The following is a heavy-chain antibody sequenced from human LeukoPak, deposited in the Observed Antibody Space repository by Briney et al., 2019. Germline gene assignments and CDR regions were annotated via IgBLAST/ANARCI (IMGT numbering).Heavy chain of an antibody. J-gene: IGHJ5*02. D-gene: IGHD1-1*01. CDR1: GYSISSGYY. Sequence: SETLSLTCTVSGYSISSGYYWGWIRQPPGKGLEWIGSIYHSGSTYYNPSLKSRVTISVDTSKNQFSLKLSSVTAADTAVYYCAREVPPGTWGQGTLVTVSS. CDR2: IYHSGST. V-gene: IGHV4-38-2*02. CDR3: AREVPPGT.